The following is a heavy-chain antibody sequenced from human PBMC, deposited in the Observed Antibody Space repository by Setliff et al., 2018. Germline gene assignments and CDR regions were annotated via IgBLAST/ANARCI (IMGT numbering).Heavy chain of an antibody. D-gene: IGHD2-8*01. CDR3: AKEHVVISFVTNTHHHYGMDV. CDR2: IYTDGTT. Sequence: SETLSLTCTVSGASLRSGSNYWGWSRQPAGKGLEWVGRIYTDGTTNYNPSLKSRVSISADTSMNHFSLRMTPVSAADTAVYYCAKEHVVISFVTNTHHHYGMDVWGQGTTVTVSS. J-gene: IGHJ6*02. V-gene: IGHV4-61*02. CDR1: GASLRSGSNY.